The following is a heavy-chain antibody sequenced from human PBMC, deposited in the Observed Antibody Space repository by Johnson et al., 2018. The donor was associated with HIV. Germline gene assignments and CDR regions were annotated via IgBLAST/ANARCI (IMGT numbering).Heavy chain of an antibody. CDR3: AKPRGIVGPDAFDI. CDR1: GFTFSSYA. J-gene: IGHJ3*02. CDR2: ISYDGSNK. V-gene: IGHV3-30*04. Sequence: QVQLVESRGVLVQPGGSLRLSCAASGFTFSSYAMHWVRQAPGKGLEWVAVISYDGSNKYYADSVKGRFTISRDNSSNTLYLQMNSLRVEDTAVYYCAKPRGIVGPDAFDIWGQGTMVTVSS. D-gene: IGHD1-26*01.